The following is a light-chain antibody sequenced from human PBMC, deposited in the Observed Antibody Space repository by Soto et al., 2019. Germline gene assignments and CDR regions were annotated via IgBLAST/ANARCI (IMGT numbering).Light chain of an antibody. CDR1: QGISTW. V-gene: IGKV1-5*01. CDR3: QQYNTDSYT. J-gene: IGKJ2*01. Sequence: DIQMTQSPSTLSASVGDRVTITCRASQGISTWLAWYQQKTGKAPKLLIFDASSLGSGVPSRFSGSGSGTEFTLTISGLQPDDFATYHCQQYNTDSYTFGQGTKLEI. CDR2: DAS.